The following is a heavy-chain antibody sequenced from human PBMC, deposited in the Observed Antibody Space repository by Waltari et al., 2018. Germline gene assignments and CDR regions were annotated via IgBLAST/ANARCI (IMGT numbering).Heavy chain of an antibody. CDR2: ISYSVTT. J-gene: IGHJ5*02. V-gene: IGHV4-39*07. CDR1: GCSISSGSYY. Sequence: QLQLQESGPGLVKPSETLSLTCTVSGCSISSGSYYWGWIRQPPGKGLGSIGYISYSVTTYYNLSLKSRVTMSVDTSRDQYSLSLRSVASADTAVYYCARYYGNGEGWLDPWGQGTLVTVSS. D-gene: IGHD3-3*01. CDR3: ARYYGNGEGWLDP.